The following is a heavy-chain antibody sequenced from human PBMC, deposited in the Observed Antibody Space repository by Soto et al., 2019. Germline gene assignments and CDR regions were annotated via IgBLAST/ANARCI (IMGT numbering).Heavy chain of an antibody. CDR2: IYYSGST. J-gene: IGHJ4*02. CDR1: GGSISSYY. V-gene: IGHV4-59*01. CDR3: ARYQGRLVGYSFDY. Sequence: SETLSLTCTVSGGSISSYYWSWIRQPPGKGLEWIGYIYYSGSTNYNPSLKSRVTISVDTSKNQFSLKLSSVTAADTAVYYCARYQGRLVGYSFDYWGQGTLVTVS. D-gene: IGHD1-26*01.